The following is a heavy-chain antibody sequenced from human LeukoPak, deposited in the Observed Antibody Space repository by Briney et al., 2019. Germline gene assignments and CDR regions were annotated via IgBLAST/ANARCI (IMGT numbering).Heavy chain of an antibody. CDR3: AGDSGRRFDY. Sequence: GGSLRLSCAASRFTFSNYWMGWVRQAPGKGLEWVANVQQDGSEKFYVDSVKGRFTISRDNAKNSLFLQLNSLRVEDTSVYYCAGDSGRRFDYWGQGTLVTVSS. CDR1: RFTFSNYW. J-gene: IGHJ4*02. V-gene: IGHV3-7*01. CDR2: VQQDGSEK. D-gene: IGHD3-10*01.